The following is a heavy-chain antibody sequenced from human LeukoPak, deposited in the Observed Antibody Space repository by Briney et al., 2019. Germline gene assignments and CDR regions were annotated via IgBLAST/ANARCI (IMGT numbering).Heavy chain of an antibody. Sequence: SETLSHTCTVPGDSISSYYWSWIRQPPGKGLEWIEYIYYRGSTTYNPSLKSRVTISVDTSKNQFSLNLISVTAAATTVYYCASGGGYSSGLDYWGQGTLVTVSS. CDR2: IYYRGST. V-gene: IGHV4-59*01. J-gene: IGHJ4*02. CDR3: ASGGGYSSGLDY. CDR1: GDSISSYY. D-gene: IGHD6-19*01.